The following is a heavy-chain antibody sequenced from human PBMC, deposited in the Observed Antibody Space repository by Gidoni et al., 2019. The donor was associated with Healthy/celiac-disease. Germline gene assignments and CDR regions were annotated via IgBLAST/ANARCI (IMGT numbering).Heavy chain of an antibody. D-gene: IGHD3-3*01. Sequence: QVQLQQWGAGLLKPSETLSLTCAVYGGSFSGYYWSWLRQPPGKGLEWIGEMHHSGSTNYNPSLKSRVTISVDTSKNQFSLKLSSVTAADTAVYYCARGTTYDFWSGYSHAFDIWGQGTMVTVSS. CDR1: GGSFSGYY. J-gene: IGHJ3*02. V-gene: IGHV4-34*01. CDR2: MHHSGST. CDR3: ARGTTYDFWSGYSHAFDI.